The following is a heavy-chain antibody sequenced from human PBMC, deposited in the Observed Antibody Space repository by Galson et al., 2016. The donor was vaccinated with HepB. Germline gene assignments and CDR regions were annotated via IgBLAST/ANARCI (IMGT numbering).Heavy chain of an antibody. CDR1: DGSFASYY. D-gene: IGHD4-11*01. V-gene: IGHV4-34*01. CDR2: INLGGST. Sequence: SETLSLTCAVSDGSFASYYWSWIRQPPGKGLEWIGEINLGGSTNYNPSLESRVIISLDTSTGQFSLRLSSVTAADTAVYYCARGACTVTSFLEYWGQGSQVTVSS. J-gene: IGHJ4*02. CDR3: ARGACTVTSFLEY.